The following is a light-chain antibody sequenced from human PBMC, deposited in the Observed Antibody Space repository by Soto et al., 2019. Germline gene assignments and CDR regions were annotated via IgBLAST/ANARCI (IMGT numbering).Light chain of an antibody. CDR3: QQRSNSWT. V-gene: IGKV3-11*01. CDR2: DAS. CDR1: QSVSTY. Sequence: EIVLTQSPATLSLSPGERATLSCRASQSVSTYVAWYQQKPGQAPRVLIYDASNRATGVPARFSGSGSGTDFTLTISSLEPEDFAVYYCQQRSNSWTFGQGTKVEIK. J-gene: IGKJ1*01.